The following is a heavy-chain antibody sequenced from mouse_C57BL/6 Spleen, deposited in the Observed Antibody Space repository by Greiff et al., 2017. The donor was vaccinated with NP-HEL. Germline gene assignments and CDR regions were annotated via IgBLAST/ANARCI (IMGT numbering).Heavy chain of an antibody. CDR2: ISGGGGNT. CDR1: GFTFSSYT. Sequence: EVQLVESGGGLVKPGGSLKLSCAASGFTFSSYTMSWVRQTPEKRLEWVATISGGGGNTYYPDSVKGRFTISRDNAKNTLYLQMSSLRSEDTALYYCARLYGSSPLFAYWGQGTLVTVSA. V-gene: IGHV5-9*01. J-gene: IGHJ3*01. D-gene: IGHD1-1*01. CDR3: ARLYGSSPLFAY.